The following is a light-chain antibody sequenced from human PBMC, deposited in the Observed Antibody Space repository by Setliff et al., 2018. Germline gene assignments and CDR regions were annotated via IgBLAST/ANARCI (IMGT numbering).Light chain of an antibody. V-gene: IGLV1-47*01. CDR1: SSNIGSNY. CDR2: RNN. CDR3: AAWDDSLSGPEV. Sequence: QSALTQPPSASGTPGQRVTISCSGSSSNIGSNYVYWYQQLPGTAPKLLIYRNNQRPSGVPDRFSGSKSGSSASLAISGLRSEDEADYYCAAWDDSLSGPEVFGGGTKGTVL. J-gene: IGLJ3*02.